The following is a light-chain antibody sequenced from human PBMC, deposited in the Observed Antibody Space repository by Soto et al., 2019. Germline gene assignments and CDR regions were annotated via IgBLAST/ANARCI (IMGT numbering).Light chain of an antibody. J-gene: IGKJ1*01. CDR3: QQYGSSIKT. Sequence: EIVLTQFPGTLSLSPGERATLSCRASQSVRSNYLAWYQQRPGQPPNLLIFGASTRAPGIPDRFSGSGSGTDSTPTISRLEPEGFAVYYCQQYGSSIKTFGQGTKVDIK. CDR2: GAS. V-gene: IGKV3-20*01. CDR1: QSVRSNY.